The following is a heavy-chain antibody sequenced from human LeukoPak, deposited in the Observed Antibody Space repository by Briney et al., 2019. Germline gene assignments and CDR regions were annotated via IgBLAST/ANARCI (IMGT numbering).Heavy chain of an antibody. CDR1: GGTFISYA. CDR3: ARGNQATLIPLYYYYGMDV. D-gene: IGHD1-14*01. V-gene: IGHV1-69*13. Sequence: SVKVSCKASGGTFISYAISWVRQAPGQGLEWMGGIIPIFGTANYAQKFQGRVTITADESTSTAYMELSSLRSEDTAVYYCARGNQATLIPLYYYYGMDVWGQGTTVTVSS. CDR2: IIPIFGTA. J-gene: IGHJ6*02.